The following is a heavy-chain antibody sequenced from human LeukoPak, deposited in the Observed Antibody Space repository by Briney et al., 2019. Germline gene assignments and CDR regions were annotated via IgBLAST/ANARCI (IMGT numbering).Heavy chain of an antibody. D-gene: IGHD2-2*01. V-gene: IGHV3-21*01. Sequence: GRSLRLSXAASGFTFSSYSMNWVRQAPGKGLEWVSSISSSSSYIYYADSVKGRFTISRDNAKNSLYLQMNSLRAEDTAVYYCARDQYDAFDIWGQGTMVTVSS. CDR2: ISSSSSYI. J-gene: IGHJ3*02. CDR3: ARDQYDAFDI. CDR1: GFTFSSYS.